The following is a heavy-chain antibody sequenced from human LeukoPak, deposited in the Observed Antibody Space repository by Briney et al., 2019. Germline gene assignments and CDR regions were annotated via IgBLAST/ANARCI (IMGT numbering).Heavy chain of an antibody. V-gene: IGHV3-73*01. CDR3: TSRITTVTTSDY. Sequence: GGSLRLSCAASGFTFSGSAMHWVRQASGKGLEWIGRIRSKANSYATTYAASVKGRFTISRDDSKNTAYLQMDSLKTEDTAVYYCTSRITTVTTSDYWGQGTLVTVSS. J-gene: IGHJ4*02. D-gene: IGHD4-17*01. CDR1: GFTFSGSA. CDR2: IRSKANSYAT.